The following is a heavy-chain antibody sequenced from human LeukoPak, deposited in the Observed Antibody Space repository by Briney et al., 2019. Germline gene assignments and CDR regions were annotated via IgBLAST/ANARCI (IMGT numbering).Heavy chain of an antibody. D-gene: IGHD4-11*01. CDR2: IKWDGIET. J-gene: IGHJ5*02. CDR3: AKNHVTVPNGDWFGP. Sequence: GGSLRLSCAASGLNFNNYWMTWVRQAPGKGLEWVANIKWDGIETYYVDSVKGRFAISRNNAKNSLYLQMNNLRDEDTAVYYCAKNHVTVPNGDWFGPWGQGTLVTVSS. V-gene: IGHV3-7*01. CDR1: GLNFNNYW.